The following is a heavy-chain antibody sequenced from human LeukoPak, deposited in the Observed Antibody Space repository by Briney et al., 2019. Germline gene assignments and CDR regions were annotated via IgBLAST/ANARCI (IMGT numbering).Heavy chain of an antibody. D-gene: IGHD6-13*01. V-gene: IGHV3-30*03. CDR2: ISYDGSNK. CDR1: GFTFSTYG. J-gene: IGHJ6*02. Sequence: GGSLRLSCAASGFTFSTYGMHWVRQAPGKGLEWVAVISYDGSNKYYADSVKGRFTISRDNSKNTLYLQMYSLRAEDTAVYYCARVGPPAAQQLPYYYYYGMDVWGQGTTVTVSS. CDR3: ARVGPPAAQQLPYYYYYGMDV.